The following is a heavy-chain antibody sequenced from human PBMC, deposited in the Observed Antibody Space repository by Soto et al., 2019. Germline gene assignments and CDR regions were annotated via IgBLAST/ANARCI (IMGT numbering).Heavy chain of an antibody. Sequence: SQTLSLTCAISGDSVSSNSAAWNWIRPSPSRGLEWLGRTYYRSKWYNDYAVSVKSRITINPDTSKNQFSLQLNSVTPEDTAVYYCARVSTLGYCSSTSCGDAFDIWGQGTMVTVSS. CDR2: TYYRSKWYN. CDR1: GDSVSSNSAA. J-gene: IGHJ3*02. D-gene: IGHD2-2*01. V-gene: IGHV6-1*01. CDR3: ARVSTLGYCSSTSCGDAFDI.